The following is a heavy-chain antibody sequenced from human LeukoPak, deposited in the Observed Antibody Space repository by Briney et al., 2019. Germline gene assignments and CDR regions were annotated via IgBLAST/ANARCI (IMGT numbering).Heavy chain of an antibody. J-gene: IGHJ6*03. CDR1: GGSISSGSYY. V-gene: IGHV4-61*09. Sequence: SETLSLTCTVSGGSISSGSYYWSWIRQPAGKELEWIGHIYTSGSTNYNPSLKSRVTVSLDTSNNQFSLKLSSVTAADTAVYYCARAVSDYSSSSGYYYYMDVWGKGTTVTVSS. CDR3: ARAVSDYSSSSGYYYYMDV. CDR2: IYTSGST. D-gene: IGHD6-6*01.